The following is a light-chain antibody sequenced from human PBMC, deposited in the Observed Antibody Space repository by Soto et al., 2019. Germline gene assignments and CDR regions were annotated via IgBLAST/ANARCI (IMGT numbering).Light chain of an antibody. CDR1: SSDVGSYNL. CDR2: EGS. V-gene: IGLV2-14*02. CDR3: SSYTTTSSLAI. Sequence: QSALTQPASVSGSPGQSITISCTGTSSDVGSYNLVSWYQQHPGKAPKLMIYEGSKRPSGVSNRFSGSKSGNTASLTVSGLQADDEADYYCSSYTTTSSLAIFGGGTKLTVL. J-gene: IGLJ2*01.